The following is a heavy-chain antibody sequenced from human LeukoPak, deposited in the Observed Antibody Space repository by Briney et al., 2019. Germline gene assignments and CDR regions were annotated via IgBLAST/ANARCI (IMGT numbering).Heavy chain of an antibody. D-gene: IGHD3-3*01. J-gene: IGHJ5*02. CDR2: IIPIFGTA. V-gene: IGHV1-69*06. CDR1: GGTFSSYA. CDR3: ARGLGVRFLEWSRYNWFDP. Sequence: SVKVSCKASGGTFSSYAISWVRQAPGQGLEWMGGIIPIFGTANYAQKFQGRVTITADKSTSTAYMELSSLRSEDTAVYYCARGLGVRFLEWSRYNWFDPWGQGTLVTVSS.